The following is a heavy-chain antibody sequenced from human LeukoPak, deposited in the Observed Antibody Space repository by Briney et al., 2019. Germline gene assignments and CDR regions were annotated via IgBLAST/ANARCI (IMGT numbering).Heavy chain of an antibody. CDR1: GFTFSSYA. D-gene: IGHD4-17*01. CDR2: ISGSGGST. Sequence: GGSLRLSCAASGFTFSSYAMSWVRQAPGKGLEWVSAISGSGGSTYYADSVKGRFTISRDNSKNTLYLQMNSLRAEDTAVYYCAKSLTTVTTGGWYLDLWGRGTLVTVSS. J-gene: IGHJ2*01. CDR3: AKSLTTVTTGGWYLDL. V-gene: IGHV3-23*01.